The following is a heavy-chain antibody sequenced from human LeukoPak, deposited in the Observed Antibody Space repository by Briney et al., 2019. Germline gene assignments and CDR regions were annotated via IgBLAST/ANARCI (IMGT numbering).Heavy chain of an antibody. D-gene: IGHD3-22*01. CDR2: INPNSGGT. Sequence: GASVKVSCKASGYTFTGYYMHWVRQAPGQGLEWMGWINPNSGGTNYAQKFQGRVTMTRDTSISTAYMELSRLRSDDTAVYYCARGLDYYDSSGYPHWFDPWGQGTLVTVS. CDR1: GYTFTGYY. CDR3: ARGLDYYDSSGYPHWFDP. V-gene: IGHV1-2*02. J-gene: IGHJ5*02.